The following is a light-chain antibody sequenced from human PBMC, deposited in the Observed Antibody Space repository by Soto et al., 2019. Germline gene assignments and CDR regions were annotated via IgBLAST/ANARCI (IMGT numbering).Light chain of an antibody. Sequence: QAVVTQPASVSGSPGQSITISCTGTSSDVGGYNYVSWYQQHPGKAPKLMIYEVSNRPSGVSNRFSGSKSDNTASLTISGLQAEDEADYYCSSYTSSSTRVFGGGTKLTVL. J-gene: IGLJ2*01. CDR2: EVS. CDR1: SSDVGGYNY. CDR3: SSYTSSSTRV. V-gene: IGLV2-14*01.